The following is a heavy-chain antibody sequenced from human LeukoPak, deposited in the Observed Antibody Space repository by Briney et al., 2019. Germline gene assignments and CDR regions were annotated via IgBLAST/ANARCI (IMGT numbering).Heavy chain of an antibody. D-gene: IGHD3-22*01. V-gene: IGHV1-3*01. CDR3: ARGITMIVVVKALGY. J-gene: IGHJ4*02. CDR2: INAGNGNT. CDR1: GYTFTSYA. Sequence: ASVKVSCKASGYTFTSYAMHWVRQAPGQRLEWMGWINAGNGNTKYSQKFQGRVTITRDTSASTAYMELSSLRSEDTAVYYCARGITMIVVVKALGYWGQGTLVTVSS.